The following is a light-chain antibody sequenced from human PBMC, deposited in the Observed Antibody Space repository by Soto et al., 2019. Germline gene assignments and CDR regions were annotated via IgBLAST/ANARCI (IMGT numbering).Light chain of an antibody. CDR3: SSYTTSSTYV. Sequence: QSVLTQPASVSGSPGQSIAISCTGTSSDVAGYNYVSWYQQVPGKAPKLMIYDVGNRPAGVSNRFSGTKSGNTASLTISGLQAEDEAEYYCSSYTTSSTYVFGTGTKVTVL. CDR2: DVG. CDR1: SSDVAGYNY. J-gene: IGLJ1*01. V-gene: IGLV2-14*01.